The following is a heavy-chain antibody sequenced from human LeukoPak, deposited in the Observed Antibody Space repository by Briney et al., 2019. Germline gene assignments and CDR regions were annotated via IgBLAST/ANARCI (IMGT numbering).Heavy chain of an antibody. D-gene: IGHD1-26*01. Sequence: GASVRVSCKASGYTFTSYGISWVRQAPGQGLEWMGWISAYNGNTNYAQKLQGRVTMTTDTSTSTAYMELRSLRSDDTAVYYCARDGGSYYPYYFDYWGQGTLVTVSS. J-gene: IGHJ4*02. CDR1: GYTFTSYG. V-gene: IGHV1-18*01. CDR3: ARDGGSYYPYYFDY. CDR2: ISAYNGNT.